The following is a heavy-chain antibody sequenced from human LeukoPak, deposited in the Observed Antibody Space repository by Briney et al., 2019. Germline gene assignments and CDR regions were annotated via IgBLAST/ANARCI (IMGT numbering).Heavy chain of an antibody. CDR1: GYTFTSSG. CDR3: ASRGLHTNFDY. CDR2: INPNSGGT. Sequence: ASVKVSCKASGYTFTSSGITWVRQAPGQGLEWMGWINPNSGGTNYAQKFQGRVTMTRDTSISTAYMELSRLRSDDTAVYYCASRGLHTNFDYWGQGTLVTVSS. V-gene: IGHV1-2*02. D-gene: IGHD3-10*01. J-gene: IGHJ4*02.